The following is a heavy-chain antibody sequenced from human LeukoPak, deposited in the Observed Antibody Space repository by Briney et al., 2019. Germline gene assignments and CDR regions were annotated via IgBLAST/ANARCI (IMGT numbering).Heavy chain of an antibody. CDR2: MNPNSGNT. Sequence: GASVKVSCKASGYTFTSYDINWVRQATGQGLEWMGWMNPNSGNTGYAQKFQGRISMTRNTSMSTAYMELTSLRSEDTAMYYCTNTRAGYGDYVLGYWGQGTLVTVSS. CDR1: GYTFTSYD. V-gene: IGHV1-8*01. CDR3: TNTRAGYGDYVLGY. D-gene: IGHD4-17*01. J-gene: IGHJ4*02.